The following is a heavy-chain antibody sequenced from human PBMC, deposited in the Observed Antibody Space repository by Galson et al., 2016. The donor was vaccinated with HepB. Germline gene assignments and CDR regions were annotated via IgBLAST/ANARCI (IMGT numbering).Heavy chain of an antibody. CDR2: FSYDGSNE. Sequence: SLRLSCAVSGFTFSRYVMYWVRQAPGKGLEGVAVFSYDGSNEYYADPVKGRFTIPRDNSKNTLYLQMNNLRVEDTAVYYCARNHGMVTKYYFDYWGQGALVTVSS. CDR3: ARNHGMVTKYYFDY. D-gene: IGHD3-3*01. J-gene: IGHJ4*02. V-gene: IGHV3-30-3*01. CDR1: GFTFSRYV.